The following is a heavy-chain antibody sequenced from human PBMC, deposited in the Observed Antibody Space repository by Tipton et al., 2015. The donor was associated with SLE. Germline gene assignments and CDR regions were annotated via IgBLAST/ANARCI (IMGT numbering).Heavy chain of an antibody. CDR3: ARAYDSNGYYSG. CDR1: GFTFSSYS. J-gene: IGHJ4*02. Sequence: LRLSCAASGFTFSSYSMNWVRQAPGKGLEWIGEINHRGRTNYNPSLKSRVTISLDTSKNHFSLKLTSVTATDTAVYYCARAYDSNGYYSGWGQGTLVTVSS. D-gene: IGHD3-22*01. V-gene: IGHV4-34*01. CDR2: INHRGRT.